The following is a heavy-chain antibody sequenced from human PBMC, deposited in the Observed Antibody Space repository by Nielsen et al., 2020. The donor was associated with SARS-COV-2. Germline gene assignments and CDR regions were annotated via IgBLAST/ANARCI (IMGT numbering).Heavy chain of an antibody. CDR3: ARDNWGRMDV. V-gene: IGHV3-66*01. CDR2: LYSGGSI. CDR1: GFSVSANY. J-gene: IGHJ6*02. Sequence: GESLKISCAASGFSVSANYVSWVRQAPGKGLDWVSVLYSGGSIYYADSVKGRFTISRDNSKNTLYLQMNSLRAEDTAMYYCARDNWGRMDVWGQGTTVTVSS. D-gene: IGHD7-27*01.